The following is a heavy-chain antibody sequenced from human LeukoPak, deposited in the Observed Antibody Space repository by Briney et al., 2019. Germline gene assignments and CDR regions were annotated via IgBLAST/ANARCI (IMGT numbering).Heavy chain of an antibody. CDR1: GFTVSSNY. D-gene: IGHD6-19*01. V-gene: IGHV3-53*01. CDR3: AKAPAVAGTLFWDY. J-gene: IGHJ4*02. CDR2: IYSGGST. Sequence: GGSLRLSCAASGFTVSSNYMSWVRQAPGKGLEWVSVIYSGGSTYYADSVKGRFTISRDNSKNTLYLQMNSLRAEDTALYYCAKAPAVAGTLFWDYWGQGTLVTVSS.